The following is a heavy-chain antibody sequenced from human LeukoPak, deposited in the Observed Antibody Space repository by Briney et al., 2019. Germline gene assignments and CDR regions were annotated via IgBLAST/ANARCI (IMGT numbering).Heavy chain of an antibody. CDR2: IYGGDNR. V-gene: IGHV3-53*01. Sequence: QPGGSLRLSCAASGFTVSSAYVSWVRQAPGKGLEWVSSIYGGDNREYSDSVKGRFTISRDDSKNTVSLQMSSLRVEDTAVYYCARGPTVSSTWDYWGQGTLVTVSS. CDR3: ARGPTVSSTWDY. D-gene: IGHD2-2*01. CDR1: GFTVSSAY. J-gene: IGHJ4*02.